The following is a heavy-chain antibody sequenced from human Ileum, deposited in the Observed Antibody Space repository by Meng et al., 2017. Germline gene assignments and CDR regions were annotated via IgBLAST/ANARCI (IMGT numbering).Heavy chain of an antibody. CDR2: INAGSGDT. Sequence: QGQLVQAGAEEEKPGGPVKVSCKASGYTFTTSYAHWVRQAPGQGLEWMGVINAGSGDTGYAQKFQGRLTMTRDTSTSTLYMELSSLRSEDTAVYYCAKDSHGYGDGGHWGQGTLVTVSS. V-gene: IGHV1-46*01. CDR3: AKDSHGYGDGGH. J-gene: IGHJ4*02. CDR1: GYTFTTSY. D-gene: IGHD4-17*01.